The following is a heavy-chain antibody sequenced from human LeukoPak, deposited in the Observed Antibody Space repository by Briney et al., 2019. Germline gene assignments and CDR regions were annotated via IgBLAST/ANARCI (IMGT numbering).Heavy chain of an antibody. J-gene: IGHJ4*02. V-gene: IGHV1-2*02. CDR2: IKSNSGGT. CDR1: GYTVSGYY. CDR3: AKLRSVATFFDN. D-gene: IGHD6-19*01. Sequence: ASVKVSCKSSGYTVSGYYIHWVRQAPGQGLEWIGWIKSNSGGTNYAQNFQGRVTMTRDTSINTAYMELSALTSDDTAIYFCAKLRSVATFFDNWGQGILVTVSS.